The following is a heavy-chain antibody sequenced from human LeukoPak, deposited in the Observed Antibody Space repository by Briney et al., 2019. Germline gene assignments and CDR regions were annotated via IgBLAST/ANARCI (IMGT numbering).Heavy chain of an antibody. CDR3: ARGGHDILAGYYFPLDY. D-gene: IGHD3-9*01. V-gene: IGHV1-69*05. CDR2: IIPIFGTA. CDR1: GGTFSSYA. Sequence: SVKVSCKASGGTFSSYAISWVRQAPGQGLEWMGGIIPIFGTANYAQKFQGRVTITTDESTSTAYMELSSLRSEDTAVYYCARGGHDILAGYYFPLDYWGQGTLVTVSS. J-gene: IGHJ4*02.